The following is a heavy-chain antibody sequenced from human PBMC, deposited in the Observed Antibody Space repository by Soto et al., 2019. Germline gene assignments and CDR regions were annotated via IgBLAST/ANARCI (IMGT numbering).Heavy chain of an antibody. CDR1: GGSIRSGNYY. Sequence: QVQLQESGPGLVKPSQTLSLTCTVSGGSIRSGNYYWSWMRQPPGKGLEWIGFIAYSGSTYYSLSLKSRVTISVDTSKNQFSLNLSFVTAADTAVYYCATMGTPATGLYYFDYWGQGTLVTVSS. V-gene: IGHV4-30-4*01. CDR3: ATMGTPATGLYYFDY. J-gene: IGHJ4*02. CDR2: IAYSGST. D-gene: IGHD5-18*01.